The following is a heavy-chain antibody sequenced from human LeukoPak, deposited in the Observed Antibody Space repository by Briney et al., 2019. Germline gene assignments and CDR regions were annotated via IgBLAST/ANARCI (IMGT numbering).Heavy chain of an antibody. J-gene: IGHJ6*02. Sequence: ASVKVSCKASGYTFTSYYMRWVRQAPGQGLEWMGIINPSGGSTSYAQKFQGRVTMTRDTSTSTVYMELSSLRSEDTAVYYCARDQLRSDPEYYYYGMDVWGQGTTVTVSS. CDR3: ARDQLRSDPEYYYYGMDV. V-gene: IGHV1-46*01. CDR2: INPSGGST. D-gene: IGHD1-1*01. CDR1: GYTFTSYY.